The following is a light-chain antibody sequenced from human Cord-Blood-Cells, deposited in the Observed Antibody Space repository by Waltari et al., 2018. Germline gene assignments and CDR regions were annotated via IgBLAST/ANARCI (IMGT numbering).Light chain of an antibody. CDR1: SSDVGGYNY. CDR2: DVS. J-gene: IGLJ2*01. CDR3: SSYTSSSTLV. Sequence: QSALTQPASVSGSPGQSITISCPGTSSDVGGYNYVSWYQQHPGNAPKLMIYDVSNRPSGVSNRCSGSKSGNTASLTISGLQAEDEADYYCSSYTSSSTLVFGGGTKLTVL. V-gene: IGLV2-14*01.